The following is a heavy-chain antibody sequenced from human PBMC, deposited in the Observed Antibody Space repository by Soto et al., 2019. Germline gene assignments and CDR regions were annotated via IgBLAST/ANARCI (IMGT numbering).Heavy chain of an antibody. J-gene: IGHJ3*02. D-gene: IGHD3-10*01. CDR1: GGSISSSSYY. CDR3: ARPPTRVYGSGSYYAFDI. V-gene: IGHV4-39*01. Sequence: PSETLSLTCTVSGGSISSSSYYWGCIRQPPGKGLEWIGSIYYSGSTCYNPSLKSRVTISVDTSKNHFSLRLSSVTAADTAVYYFARPPTRVYGSGSYYAFDIWGQGTMVTVSS. CDR2: IYYSGST.